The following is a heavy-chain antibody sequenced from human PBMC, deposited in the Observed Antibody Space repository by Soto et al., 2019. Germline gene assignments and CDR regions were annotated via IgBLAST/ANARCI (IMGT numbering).Heavy chain of an antibody. CDR2: IYNTGTS. J-gene: IGHJ5*02. Sequence: QVHLQESAPGLVKPSETLSLTCSVSGDSVKSVGYYWTWIRQPPGKGFEWLGDIYNTGTSRYNASLSGRLTISADASSNTFSLTPTSVTAADTAVYFCGRGVSSGWNPTRVDPWGHGSL. CDR3: GRGVSSGWNPTRVDP. CDR1: GDSVKSVGYY. D-gene: IGHD6-25*01. V-gene: IGHV4-30-4*08.